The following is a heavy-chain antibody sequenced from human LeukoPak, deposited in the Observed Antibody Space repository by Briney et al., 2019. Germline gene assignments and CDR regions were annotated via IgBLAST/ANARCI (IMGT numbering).Heavy chain of an antibody. V-gene: IGHV4-39*01. J-gene: IGHJ4*02. Sequence: SEILSITVTGPGCCITSALYNWGWIRQPPRHRLVRLATIHNSGSTYYNPSLKSRVTISGDTSTNQFSLTLRSVTAADTAVYYCARQSYSNGWHGFDYWGQGTLVTVSS. D-gene: IGHD6-19*01. CDR2: IHNSGST. CDR1: GCCITSALYN. CDR3: ARQSYSNGWHGFDY.